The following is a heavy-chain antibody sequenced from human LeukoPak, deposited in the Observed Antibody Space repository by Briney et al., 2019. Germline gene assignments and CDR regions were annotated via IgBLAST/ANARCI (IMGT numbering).Heavy chain of an antibody. V-gene: IGHV4-4*07. CDR3: ASGSPSEYYYDSSGFSEPFRY. CDR1: GGSISSYY. Sequence: SETLSLTCTVSGGSISSYYWSWIRQPAGKGLEWIGRIYTSGSTNYNPSLTSRVTMSVDTSKNQFSLKLSSVTAADTAVYYCASGSPSEYYYDSSGFSEPFRYWGQGTLVTVSS. CDR2: IYTSGST. J-gene: IGHJ4*02. D-gene: IGHD3-22*01.